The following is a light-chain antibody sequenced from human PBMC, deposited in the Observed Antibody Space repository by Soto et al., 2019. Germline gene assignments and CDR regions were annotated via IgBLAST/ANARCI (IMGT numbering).Light chain of an antibody. CDR3: QQANSFPVS. V-gene: IGKV1D-12*01. J-gene: IGKJ3*01. Sequence: DVQMTQSPSSVSASVGDRVTITCRASQGVGSWLAWYQRKPGKAPKLLIYSVSKLQSGVPSRFSGNGSGTEFTLTIASLQADDIGTYSCQQANSFPVSFGPGNKVDIK. CDR1: QGVGSW. CDR2: SVS.